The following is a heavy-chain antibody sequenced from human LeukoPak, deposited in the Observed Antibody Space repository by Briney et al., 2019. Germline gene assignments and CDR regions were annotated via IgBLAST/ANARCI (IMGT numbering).Heavy chain of an antibody. J-gene: IGHJ5*02. CDR2: ISYDGSNE. V-gene: IGHV3-30-3*01. CDR1: GFTFSSYT. D-gene: IGHD1-26*01. Sequence: GGSLRLSCAASGFTFSSYTMHWVRQAPGKGLDWVAVISYDGSNEYYADSVKGRFTISRDNSKNTLYLQMNSLRAEDTAVYYCARDGASLNWFDPWGQGTLVTVSS. CDR3: ARDGASLNWFDP.